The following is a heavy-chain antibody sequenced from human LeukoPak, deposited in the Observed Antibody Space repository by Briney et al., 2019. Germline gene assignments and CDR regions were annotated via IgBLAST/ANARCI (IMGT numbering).Heavy chain of an antibody. Sequence: ASVTVSCKASGYTFTVYYMHWVRQAPGQGLEWMGWINPNSGGTNYAQKFQGRVTMTRDTSISTAYMELSRLRSDDTAVYYCARGGRGYSGYDAITPLNWGQGTLVTVSS. CDR2: INPNSGGT. V-gene: IGHV1-2*02. D-gene: IGHD5-12*01. J-gene: IGHJ4*02. CDR1: GYTFTVYY. CDR3: ARGGRGYSGYDAITPLN.